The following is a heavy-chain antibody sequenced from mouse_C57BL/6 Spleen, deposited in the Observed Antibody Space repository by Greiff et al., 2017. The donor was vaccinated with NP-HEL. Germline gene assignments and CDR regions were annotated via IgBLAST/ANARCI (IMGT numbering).Heavy chain of an antibody. CDR2: IHPNSGST. D-gene: IGHD1-1*01. V-gene: IGHV1-64*01. CDR1: GYTFTSYW. Sequence: VQLQQSGAELVKPGASVKLSCKASGYTFTSYWMHWVKQRPGQGLEWIGMIHPNSGSTNYNEKFKSKATLTVDKSSSTAYMQLSSLTSEDSAVYYCASRGTTVYYFDYWGQGTTLTVSS. J-gene: IGHJ2*01. CDR3: ASRGTTVYYFDY.